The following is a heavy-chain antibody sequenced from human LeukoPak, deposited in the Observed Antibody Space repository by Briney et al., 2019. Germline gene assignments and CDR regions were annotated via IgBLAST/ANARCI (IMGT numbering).Heavy chain of an antibody. CDR2: IYTSGST. Sequence: PETLSLTCTVSGGSISSYYWSWIRQPAGKGLEWIGRIYTSGSTNYNPSLKSRVTMSVDTSKNQFSLKLSSVTAADTAVYYCARSKAYDFWSGYYAGGYYYMDVWGKGTTVTVSS. CDR1: GGSISSYY. CDR3: ARSKAYDFWSGYYAGGYYYMDV. V-gene: IGHV4-4*07. D-gene: IGHD3-3*01. J-gene: IGHJ6*03.